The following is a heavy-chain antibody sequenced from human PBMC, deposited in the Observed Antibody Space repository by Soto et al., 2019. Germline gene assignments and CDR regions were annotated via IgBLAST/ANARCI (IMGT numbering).Heavy chain of an antibody. CDR1: GYSFTSYW. J-gene: IGHJ4*02. CDR2: IYPGDSDT. D-gene: IGHD6-6*01. CDR3: ASGTIAARPPGGYFDY. Sequence: GESLKISCKGSGYSFTSYWIGWVRQMPGKGLEWMGIIYPGDSDTRYSPSFQGQVTISADKSISTAYLQWSSLKASDTAMYYCASGTIAARPPGGYFDYWGQGTLVTVSS. V-gene: IGHV5-51*01.